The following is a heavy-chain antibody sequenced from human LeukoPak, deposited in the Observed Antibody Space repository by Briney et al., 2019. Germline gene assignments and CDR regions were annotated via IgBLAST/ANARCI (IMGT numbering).Heavy chain of an antibody. J-gene: IGHJ2*01. CDR2: MGLADDT. D-gene: IGHD1-1*01. CDR1: EFTFRTYD. V-gene: IGHV3-13*01. Sequence: PGGFLTLSWVVSEFTFRTYDMHWVRQAPGKGLEWVSAMGLADDTYYADSVKGRFTISRENAKNSLYLQMKSLTAGDTAVYYCAREGPSSYSGAWNDWFLDLWGRGTLVTVSS. CDR3: AREGPSSYSGAWNDWFLDL.